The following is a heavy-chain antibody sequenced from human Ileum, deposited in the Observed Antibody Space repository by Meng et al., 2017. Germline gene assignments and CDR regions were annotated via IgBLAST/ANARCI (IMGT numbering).Heavy chain of an antibody. CDR1: GFTFARYS. D-gene: IGHD6-19*01. V-gene: IGHV3-23*01. Sequence: ESLEIFCSASGFTFARYSSTWVRLAPGKGLNLVSYINSNGDSTYYADSVKGRFTISRDNSRNTLYLQMNSLRVEDTAVYYCVKGGWCDDWGQGKLVTVSS. J-gene: IGHJ4*02. CDR3: VKGGWCDD. CDR2: INSNGDST.